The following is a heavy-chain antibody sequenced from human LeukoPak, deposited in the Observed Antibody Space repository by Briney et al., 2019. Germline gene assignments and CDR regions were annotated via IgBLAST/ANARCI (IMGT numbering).Heavy chain of an antibody. Sequence: GGSLRLSCTASGFTFNSYAMSWVRQAPGKGLEWVSALSGSGGNTYYADSVKGRFTISRDNSKNMLYLQMNSLRAEDTAKYYCAKVASLCTSTSCVRGGFDYWGQGTLVTVSS. CDR1: GFTFNSYA. J-gene: IGHJ4*02. D-gene: IGHD2-2*01. CDR2: LSGSGGNT. CDR3: AKVASLCTSTSCVRGGFDY. V-gene: IGHV3-23*01.